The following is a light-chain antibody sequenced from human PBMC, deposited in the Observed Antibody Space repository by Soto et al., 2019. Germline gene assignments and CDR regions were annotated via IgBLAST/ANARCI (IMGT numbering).Light chain of an antibody. Sequence: DIQITQGPSTLSASVGSRVTITCRASQSVDRWLDWYQQKTGKAPKLVIYDGSTLESGVPSRFSVIVYGTAGTLNLSSLQADDGATYDGQQYSPYSWTFGRGTKVEIK. J-gene: IGKJ1*01. CDR3: QQYSPYSWT. V-gene: IGKV1-5*01. CDR2: DGS. CDR1: QSVDRW.